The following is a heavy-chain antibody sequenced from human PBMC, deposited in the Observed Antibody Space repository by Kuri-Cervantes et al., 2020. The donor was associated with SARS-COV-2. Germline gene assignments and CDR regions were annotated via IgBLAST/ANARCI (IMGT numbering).Heavy chain of an antibody. CDR2: IYYSGST. J-gene: IGHJ5*02. D-gene: IGHD3-3*01. V-gene: IGHV4-39*02. CDR3: ARDAVRADDFWSGYKNWFDP. Sequence: GSLRLSCTVSGGSISSSSYYWGWIRQPPGKGLEWIGSIYYSGSTYYNPSLKSRVTISVDTSKNQFSLKLSSVTAADTAVYYCARDAVRADDFWSGYKNWFDPWGQGTLVTVSS. CDR1: GGSISSSSYY.